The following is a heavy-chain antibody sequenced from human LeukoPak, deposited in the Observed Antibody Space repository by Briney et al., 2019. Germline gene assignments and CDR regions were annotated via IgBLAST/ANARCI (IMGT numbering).Heavy chain of an antibody. D-gene: IGHD3-10*01. Sequence: GGSLRLSCAASGFTFINYAMSWVRQAPGKGLEWVSGISGSGGSAYYADSVKGRFTISRDNSKNTLYLQMNSLRAGDTAIYYCAKHFSSGTYYNYFDYWGQGTLVTVSS. J-gene: IGHJ4*02. CDR2: ISGSGGSA. V-gene: IGHV3-23*01. CDR1: GFTFINYA. CDR3: AKHFSSGTYYNYFDY.